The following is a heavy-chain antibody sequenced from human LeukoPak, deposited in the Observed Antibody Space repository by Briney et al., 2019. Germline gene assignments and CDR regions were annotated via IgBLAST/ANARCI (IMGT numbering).Heavy chain of an antibody. J-gene: IGHJ4*02. CDR3: ARRGYYYDSSGGIDY. CDR2: INHSGST. D-gene: IGHD3-22*01. Sequence: XXTPGXGXXXVGKINHSGSTNYNPSLKSRVTISVATSKNQFSLKLSSVTAADTAVYYCARRGYYYDSSGGIDYWGQGTLVTVSS. V-gene: IGHV4-34*01.